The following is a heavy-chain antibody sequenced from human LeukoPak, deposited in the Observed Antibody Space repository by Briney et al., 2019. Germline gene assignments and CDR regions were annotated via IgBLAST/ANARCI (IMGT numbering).Heavy chain of an antibody. J-gene: IGHJ4*02. CDR2: IYYSGST. CDR3: ARVRKGLYGSGSYFDY. V-gene: IGHV4-31*02. Sequence: LRLSCAASGFTVSSNYMRWIRQHPGNGLEWIGYIYYSGSTYYNPSLKSRVTISVDTSKNQFSLKLSSVTAADTAVYYCARVRKGLYGSGSYFDYWGQETLVTVSS. D-gene: IGHD3-10*01. CDR1: GFTVSSNY.